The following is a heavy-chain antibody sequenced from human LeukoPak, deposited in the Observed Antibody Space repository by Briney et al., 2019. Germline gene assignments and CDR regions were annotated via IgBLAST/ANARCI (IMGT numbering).Heavy chain of an antibody. CDR2: IYTSGST. CDR3: ARGTSLGDWLSALDY. D-gene: IGHD3/OR15-3a*01. CDR1: GGSISSYY. Sequence: PSETLSLTCTVSGGSISSYYWSWIRQPAGKGLEWIGRIYTSGSTNYNPSLKSRVTMSVDTSKNQFSLKLSSVTAADTAVYYCARGTSLGDWLSALDYWGQGTLVTVSS. J-gene: IGHJ4*02. V-gene: IGHV4-4*07.